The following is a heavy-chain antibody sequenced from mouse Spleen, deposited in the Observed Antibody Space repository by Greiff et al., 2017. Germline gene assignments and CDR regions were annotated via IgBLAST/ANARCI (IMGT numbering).Heavy chain of an antibody. J-gene: IGHJ2*01. CDR2: IDPSDSYT. V-gene: IGHV1-50*01. D-gene: IGHD4-1*01. Sequence: QVQLQQPGAELVKPGASVKLSCKASGYTFTSYWMQWVKQRPGQGLEWIGEIDPSDSYTNYNRKFKGKATLTVDTSSSTAYMQLSSLTSEDSAVYYCARRLGSFSFLYFDYWGQGTTLTVSS. CDR3: ARRLGSFSFLYFDY. CDR1: GYTFTSYW.